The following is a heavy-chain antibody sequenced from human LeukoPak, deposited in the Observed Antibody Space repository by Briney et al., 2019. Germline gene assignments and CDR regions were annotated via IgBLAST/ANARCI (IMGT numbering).Heavy chain of an antibody. J-gene: IGHJ4*02. CDR2: ISSSGSTI. V-gene: IGHV3-48*04. Sequence: GGSLRLSCTASGFSFSTYSMNWVRQAPGKGLEWVSYISSSGSTIYYADSVRGRFTISRDNAKNSLYLQMNSLRAEDTAVYYCARDPALDYWGQGTLVTVSS. CDR3: ARDPALDY. CDR1: GFSFSTYS.